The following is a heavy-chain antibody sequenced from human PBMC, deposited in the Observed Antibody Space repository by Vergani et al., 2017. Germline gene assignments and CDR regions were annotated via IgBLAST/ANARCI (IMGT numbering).Heavy chain of an antibody. V-gene: IGHV1-46*03. Sequence: QVQVVQSGAEVKKSGASVKVSCKTSGYTFSNYYMHWVRQAPGQGLEWMGIINPSGGHTNDGQKFQGRVTMTRDTSTMTVYMELSSLRSEDTAIYYCARGDYCILSGYRYWGQGTLVTVSA. CDR1: GYTFSNYY. J-gene: IGHJ4*02. D-gene: IGHD3-9*01. CDR2: INPSGGHT. CDR3: ARGDYCILSGYRY.